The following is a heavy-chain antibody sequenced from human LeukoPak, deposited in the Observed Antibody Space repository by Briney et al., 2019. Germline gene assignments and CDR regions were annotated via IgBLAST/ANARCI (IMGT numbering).Heavy chain of an antibody. Sequence: PSETLSLTCTVSGGSISSYYWSWIRQPPGKGLEWIGYISHSGTTNYNPSLKSRVTISVDTSKNQFSLKLSSVTAADTAVYYCARGSGSILYYYYMDVWGKGTTVTISS. D-gene: IGHD3-10*01. CDR1: GGSISSYY. J-gene: IGHJ6*03. CDR2: ISHSGTT. CDR3: ARGSGSILYYYYMDV. V-gene: IGHV4-59*01.